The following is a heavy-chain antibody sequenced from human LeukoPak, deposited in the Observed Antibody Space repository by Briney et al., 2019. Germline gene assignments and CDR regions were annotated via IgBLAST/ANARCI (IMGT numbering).Heavy chain of an antibody. J-gene: IGHJ6*03. CDR3: ARDYYYYYMDV. V-gene: IGHV3-33*01. Sequence: PGRPLRLSCAASGFTFSSYGMHWVRQAPGKGLESVPVIWYDGSNKYYADSVKGRFTISRDNSKNTLYLQMNSLRAEDTAVYYCARDYYYYYMDVWGKGTTVTVSS. CDR2: IWYDGSNK. CDR1: GFTFSSYG.